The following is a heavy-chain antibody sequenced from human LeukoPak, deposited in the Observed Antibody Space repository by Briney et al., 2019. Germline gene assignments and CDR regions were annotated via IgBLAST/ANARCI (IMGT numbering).Heavy chain of an antibody. V-gene: IGHV3-23*01. J-gene: IGHJ2*01. CDR1: GFTFSSYA. CDR2: ISGSGGST. Sequence: GGSLRLSCAASGFTFSSYAMSWVRQAPGKGLEWVSAISGSGGSTYYADSVKGRFTISRDNSKNTLYLQMNSLRAEDTAVYYCAKAMTIYYDILTGYKAGWYFDLWGRGTLVTVSS. CDR3: AKAMTIYYDILTGYKAGWYFDL. D-gene: IGHD3-9*01.